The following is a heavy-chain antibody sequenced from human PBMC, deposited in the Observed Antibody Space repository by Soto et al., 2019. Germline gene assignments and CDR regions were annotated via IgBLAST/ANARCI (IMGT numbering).Heavy chain of an antibody. D-gene: IGHD1-26*01. CDR1: GDSVSSNSAA. J-gene: IGHJ4*02. Sequence: PSQTLSLTCAISGDSVSSNSAAWNWIRQCPSRGLEWLGRTYYASKWKNDYAVSVKSRIIINADTATNQFSLQLNPVTPDDAAAYYWTRELWSGSYYEVWRQGTLVTDSS. V-gene: IGHV6-1*01. CDR2: TYYASKWKN. CDR3: TRELWSGSYYEV.